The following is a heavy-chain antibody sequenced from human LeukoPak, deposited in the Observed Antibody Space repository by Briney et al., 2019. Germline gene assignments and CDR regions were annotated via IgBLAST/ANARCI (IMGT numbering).Heavy chain of an antibody. CDR1: GFTFSSYG. CDR2: IRYDGSNK. J-gene: IGHJ4*02. CDR3: AKDLETVTHAGDY. Sequence: GGSLRLSCAASGFTFSSYGMHWVRQAPGKGLEWVAFIRYDGSNKYYADSVKGRFTISRDNSKNTLYLQMNSLRAEDTAVYYCAKDLETVTHAGDYWGQGTLVTVSS. V-gene: IGHV3-30*02. D-gene: IGHD4-17*01.